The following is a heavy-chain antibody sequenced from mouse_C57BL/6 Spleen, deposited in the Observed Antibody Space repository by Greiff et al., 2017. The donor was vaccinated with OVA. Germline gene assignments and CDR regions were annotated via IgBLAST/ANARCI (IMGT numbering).Heavy chain of an antibody. J-gene: IGHJ2*01. V-gene: IGHV5-9*01. CDR3: ARGGDGYYFDY. D-gene: IGHD2-3*01. Sequence: EVMLVESGGGLVKPGGSLKLSCAASGFTFSSYTMSWVRQTPEKRLEWVATISGGGGNTYYPDSVKGRFTISRDNAKNTLYLQMSSLRSEDTALYYCARGGDGYYFDYWGQGTTLTVSS. CDR1: GFTFSSYT. CDR2: ISGGGGNT.